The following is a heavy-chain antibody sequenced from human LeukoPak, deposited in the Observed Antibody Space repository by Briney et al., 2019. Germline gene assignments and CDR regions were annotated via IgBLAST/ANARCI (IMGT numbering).Heavy chain of an antibody. J-gene: IGHJ4*02. CDR3: ARGYDSSGYFSD. D-gene: IGHD3-22*01. Sequence: ASVKVSCKASGYTFSINAINWVRQAPGQGLEWMGWIDTNTGNPTYALGFTGQFVFSLDTSVSTAYLQISSLKAEDTAEYFCARGYDSSGYFSDWGQGTLVTVSS. CDR2: IDTNTGNP. CDR1: GYTFSINA. V-gene: IGHV7-4-1*02.